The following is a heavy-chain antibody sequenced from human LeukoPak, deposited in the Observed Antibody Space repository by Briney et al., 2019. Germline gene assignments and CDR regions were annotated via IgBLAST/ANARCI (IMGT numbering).Heavy chain of an antibody. Sequence: SETLSLTCTVSGGSISSGGYYWSWIRQHPGTGLEWIGYISNSARTYYNPSLKSRVSISVDTSKNQFSLKLSSVTAADTAVYYCARDQGMVRTNWFDPWGQGTLVTVSS. J-gene: IGHJ5*02. CDR1: GGSISSGGYY. CDR3: ARDQGMVRTNWFDP. V-gene: IGHV4-31*03. D-gene: IGHD3-10*01. CDR2: ISNSART.